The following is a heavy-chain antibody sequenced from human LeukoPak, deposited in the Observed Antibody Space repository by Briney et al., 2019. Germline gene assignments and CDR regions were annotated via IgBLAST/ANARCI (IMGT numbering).Heavy chain of an antibody. J-gene: IGHJ5*02. CDR2: IYHTGDT. D-gene: IGHD4-23*01. Sequence: KPSETLSLTCSVSGTSVSNYIFYWNWIRQQPGKGLEWIGYIYHTGDTFYNPSLKSRVTISLDTSQNQFSLKMTSVTGADTAMYYRGKVGGNSNSWGQGTLVTVSS. CDR1: GTSVSNYIFY. V-gene: IGHV4-31*03. CDR3: GKVGGNSNS.